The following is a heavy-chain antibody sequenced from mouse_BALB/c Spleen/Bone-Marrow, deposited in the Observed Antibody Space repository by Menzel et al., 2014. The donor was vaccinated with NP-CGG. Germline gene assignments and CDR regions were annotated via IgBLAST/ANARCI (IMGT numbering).Heavy chain of an antibody. CDR2: INPYNDGT. CDR1: GYTFTSYV. Sequence: ESGPELVKPGASVKMSCKASGYTFTSYVMHWVKQKPGQGLKWIGYINPYNDGTKYNEKFKGKATLTSDKSSSTAYMELSSLTSEDSAVYYCTRGVYYDYDEGAMDYWGQGSSVTDSS. D-gene: IGHD2-4*01. CDR3: TRGVYYDYDEGAMDY. J-gene: IGHJ4*01. V-gene: IGHV1-14*01.